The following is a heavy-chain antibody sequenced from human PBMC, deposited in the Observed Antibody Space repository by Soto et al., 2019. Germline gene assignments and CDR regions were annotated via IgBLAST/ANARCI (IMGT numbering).Heavy chain of an antibody. CDR2: ISFDGNNK. Sequence: QVQLVESGGGVVQPGRSLRLSCAASGFTFSTYGMHWVRQAPGKGLEWVAVISFDGNNKYYADSVKGRFTISRDNSKNTLYLQMNSLRAEDKAVYYCAKSGEGWGQGTLVIVSS. CDR1: GFTFSTYG. D-gene: IGHD1-26*01. CDR3: AKSGEG. J-gene: IGHJ4*02. V-gene: IGHV3-30*18.